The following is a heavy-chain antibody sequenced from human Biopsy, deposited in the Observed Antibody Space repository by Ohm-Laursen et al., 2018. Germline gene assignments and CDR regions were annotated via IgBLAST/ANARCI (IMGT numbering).Heavy chain of an antibody. CDR1: GGSISSSTTYY. J-gene: IGHJ5*02. Sequence: GTLSLTCTVSGGSISSSTTYYWAWLRQPPGKGLGWIGSIYNTETTFYNPSLKSRVTISVDTSTNQFSLKVSSVTAADTALYFCARHPTGFWFDPWGHGALVTVSS. CDR3: ARHPTGFWFDP. V-gene: IGHV4-39*01. CDR2: IYNTETT.